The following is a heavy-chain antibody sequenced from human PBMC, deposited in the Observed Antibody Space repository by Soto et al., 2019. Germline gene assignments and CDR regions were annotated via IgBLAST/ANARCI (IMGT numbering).Heavy chain of an antibody. CDR1: GFTFDDYA. V-gene: IGHV3-9*01. CDR2: ISWNSGSI. J-gene: IGHJ1*01. D-gene: IGHD6-19*01. CDR3: ANKYSSRWYFAGGYFQH. Sequence: EVQLVESGGGLVQPGRSLRLSCAASGFTFDDYAMHWVRQAPGKGLEWVSGISWNSGSIGYADSVKGRFTISRDNAKNSLYLQMNSLRAEDTALYYCANKYSSRWYFAGGYFQHWGQGTLVTVSS.